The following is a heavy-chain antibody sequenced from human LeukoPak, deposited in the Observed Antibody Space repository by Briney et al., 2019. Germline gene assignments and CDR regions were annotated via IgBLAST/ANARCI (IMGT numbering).Heavy chain of an antibody. D-gene: IGHD3-3*01. V-gene: IGHV3-30*18. CDR1: GFTFSSYG. CDR3: AKDRVTIFGVAGTYDY. CDR2: ISYDGSNK. J-gene: IGHJ4*02. Sequence: GRSLRLSCAASGFTFSSYGMHWVRQAPGKGLEWVAVISYDGSNKYYADSVKGRFTISRDNSKNTLYLQMNSLRAEDTAVYYCAKDRVTIFGVAGTYDYWGQGTLVTVSS.